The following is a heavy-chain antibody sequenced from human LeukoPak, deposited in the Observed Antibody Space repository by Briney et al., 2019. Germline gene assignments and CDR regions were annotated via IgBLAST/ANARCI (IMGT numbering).Heavy chain of an antibody. J-gene: IGHJ5*02. CDR3: ARDAPGGEQQLVRWFDP. Sequence: SQTLSLTCTVSGGSISSGGYYWSWIRQHPGKGLEWIGYIYYSGSTYYNPSLKSRFTISVDTSKNQFSLKLSSVTAEDTAVYYCARDAPGGEQQLVRWFDPWGQGTLVTVSS. CDR1: GGSISSGGYY. V-gene: IGHV4-31*03. D-gene: IGHD6-13*01. CDR2: IYYSGST.